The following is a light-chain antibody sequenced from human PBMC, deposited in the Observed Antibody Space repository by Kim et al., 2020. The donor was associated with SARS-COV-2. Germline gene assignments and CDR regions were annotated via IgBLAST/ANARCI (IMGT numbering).Light chain of an antibody. CDR2: AAS. J-gene: IGKJ4*01. Sequence: DIQMTQSPSTLSASVGDRVTLTCRAGQTIARYLNWYQHKPGKAPKLLIYAASILQSGVPSRFSGSGSGTDFTLTISSLQPEDFATYYCQQSYTIPPLTFGGGTKVEIK. V-gene: IGKV1-39*01. CDR3: QQSYTIPPLT. CDR1: QTIARY.